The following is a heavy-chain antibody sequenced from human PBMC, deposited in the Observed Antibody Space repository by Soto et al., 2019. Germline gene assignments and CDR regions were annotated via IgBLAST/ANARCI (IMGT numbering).Heavy chain of an antibody. CDR1: SGSISSSNW. Sequence: SETLSLTCAVSSGSISSSNWWSWVRQPPGKGLEWIGEIYHSGSTNYNPSLKSRVTISVDKSKNQFSLKLSSVTAADTAVYYCARAHFDWLPHTFASYYYMDVWGKGTTVTVSS. CDR3: ARAHFDWLPHTFASYYYMDV. CDR2: IYHSGST. V-gene: IGHV4-4*02. J-gene: IGHJ6*03. D-gene: IGHD3-9*01.